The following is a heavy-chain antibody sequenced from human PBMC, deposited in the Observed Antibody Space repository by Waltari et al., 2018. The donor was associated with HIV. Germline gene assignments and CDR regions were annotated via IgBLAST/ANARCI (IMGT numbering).Heavy chain of an antibody. D-gene: IGHD4-17*01. J-gene: IGHJ4*02. V-gene: IGHV3-23*01. CDR3: AKHPDAYGDYPFDY. Sequence: EVQLLESGGGLVQPGGSLRLSCAASGFTFNNYAMSWVRQAPGKGLEWVSAISGSGSSTYYADSVKGRFTISSDNSKNTLYLQMNSLRPEDTAVYYCAKHPDAYGDYPFDYWGQGTLVTVSS. CDR1: GFTFNNYA. CDR2: ISGSGSST.